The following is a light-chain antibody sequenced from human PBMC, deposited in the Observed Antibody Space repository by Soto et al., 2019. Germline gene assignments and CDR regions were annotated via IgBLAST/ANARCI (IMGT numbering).Light chain of an antibody. CDR1: SSSVGSNA. CDR3: ATWDDSLNSYV. CDR2: SNN. V-gene: IGLV1-44*01. J-gene: IGLJ1*01. Sequence: QSVLTQTPSASGTPGQRVTISCSGSSSSVGSNAVNWYQQLPGTAPKVLIYSNNQRPAGVPDRFSGSKSGTSASLAISGLQSEDEADYYRATWDDSLNSYVFGTGTKVTVL.